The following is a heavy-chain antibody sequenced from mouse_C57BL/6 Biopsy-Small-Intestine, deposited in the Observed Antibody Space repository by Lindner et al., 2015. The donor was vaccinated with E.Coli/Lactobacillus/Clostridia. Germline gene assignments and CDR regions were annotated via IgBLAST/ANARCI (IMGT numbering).Heavy chain of an antibody. CDR2: IYPRDGSS. V-gene: IGHV1-85*01. CDR1: GYTFTNYN. J-gene: IGHJ1*03. D-gene: IGHD1-1*01. Sequence: VQLQESGPALVKPGASVKLSCKASGYTFTNYNINWVKQRPGQGPERIGWIYPRDGSSKDNEKFKDKATLTVDTSSSTAYMALHSLTSEDSAVYFCTREALFARGYFDVWGTGTTVTVSS. CDR3: TREALFARGYFDV.